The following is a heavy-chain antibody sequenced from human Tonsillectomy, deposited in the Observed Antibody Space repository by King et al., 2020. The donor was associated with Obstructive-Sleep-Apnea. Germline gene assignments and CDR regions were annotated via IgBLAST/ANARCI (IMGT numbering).Heavy chain of an antibody. CDR1: DDSISSGYY. CDR2: IYHSGST. Sequence: QLQESGPGLVKPSETLSLTCTVSDDSISSGYYGAWIRQPPGKGLEWIGRIYHSGSTFYNSSLKSRVTISLDTSKNQFSLNLNSVTAADTAVYYCARASVTGTPTPYFDFWGQGTLVTVSS. V-gene: IGHV4-38-2*02. D-gene: IGHD1-20*01. J-gene: IGHJ4*02. CDR3: ARASVTGTPTPYFDF.